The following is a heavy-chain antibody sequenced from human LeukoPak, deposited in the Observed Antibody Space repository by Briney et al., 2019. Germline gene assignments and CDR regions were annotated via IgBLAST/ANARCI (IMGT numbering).Heavy chain of an antibody. V-gene: IGHV1-2*02. CDR2: INSNSGDT. CDR1: GYTFTGYY. Sequence: ASVKVSCKASGYTFTGYYIHWVRQAPGQGLQWMGWINSNSGDTEYAQTFQGRVTKTRDTSISTFYMDLIGLRSDDTALYYGASSRRGGYGLDVWDQGTPVTVSS. D-gene: IGHD3-16*01. J-gene: IGHJ6*02. CDR3: ASSRRGGYGLDV.